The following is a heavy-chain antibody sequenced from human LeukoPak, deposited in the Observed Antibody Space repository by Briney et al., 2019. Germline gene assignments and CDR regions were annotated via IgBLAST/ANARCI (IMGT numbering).Heavy chain of an antibody. J-gene: IGHJ4*02. CDR3: ARDHRGVRDYFDY. Sequence: GGSLRLSCAASGFTFSSYAMHWVRQAPGKGLEWVAVISYDGSNKYYANSVKGRFTISRDNSKNTLYLQMNSLRAEDTAVYYCARDHRGVRDYFDYWGQGTLVTVSS. CDR1: GFTFSSYA. D-gene: IGHD3-10*01. CDR2: ISYDGSNK. V-gene: IGHV3-30-3*01.